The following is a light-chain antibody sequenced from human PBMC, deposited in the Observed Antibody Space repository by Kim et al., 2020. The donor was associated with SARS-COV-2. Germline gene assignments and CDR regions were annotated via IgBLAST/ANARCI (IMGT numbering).Light chain of an antibody. CDR3: SSQTITATWV. CDR2: EAH. Sequence: GDSVTSPCPSTTRDIGNNNGLSLYRQTAGAAPKLFFYEAHRRPSGVPDRFSGSKSVNTASSTIAGVQAEDEADYCWSSQTITATWVFGGGTQLTVL. CDR1: TRDIGNNNG. V-gene: IGLV2-18*02. J-gene: IGLJ3*02.